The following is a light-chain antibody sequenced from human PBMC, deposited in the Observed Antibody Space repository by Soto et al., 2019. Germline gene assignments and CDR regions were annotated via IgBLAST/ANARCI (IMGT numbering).Light chain of an antibody. CDR3: QQYNDSFPFT. Sequence: DIQMTQSPSTLSASVGDRVTITCRASQSISSWLAWYQQKPGAAPKLLIYEASTLESGVPSRFSGSRSGTEFTLTVSSLQPDEFATYYCQQYNDSFPFTFGQGTKLEI. CDR2: EAS. V-gene: IGKV1-5*03. CDR1: QSISSW. J-gene: IGKJ2*01.